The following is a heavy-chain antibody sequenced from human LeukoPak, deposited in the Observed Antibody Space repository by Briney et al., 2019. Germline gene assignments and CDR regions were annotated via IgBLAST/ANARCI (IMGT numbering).Heavy chain of an antibody. Sequence: PGGSLRLSCAASGFTFSSYSMDWVRQAPGKGLEWVSSISSSSSYIYYADSVKGRFTISRDNAKNSLYLQMNSLRAEDTAVYYCARRRQLDDVFDFWGQGTMVTVSS. CDR2: ISSSSSYI. CDR3: ARRRQLDDVFDF. J-gene: IGHJ3*01. CDR1: GFTFSSYS. V-gene: IGHV3-21*01. D-gene: IGHD6-6*01.